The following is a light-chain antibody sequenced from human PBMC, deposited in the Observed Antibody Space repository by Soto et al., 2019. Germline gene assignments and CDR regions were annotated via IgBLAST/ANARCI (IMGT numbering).Light chain of an antibody. V-gene: IGKV3-20*01. CDR3: QHYGTSAL. J-gene: IGKJ3*01. CDR2: DAS. Sequence: EIVLTQSPGTLSLSPGERATLSCRASQSVSSSYLAWYQQKPGQASRLLIYDASRATGIPDRFSASGSGTDFSLTITRLEPEDFAVYYCQHYGTSALFGPGTKVDI. CDR1: QSVSSSY.